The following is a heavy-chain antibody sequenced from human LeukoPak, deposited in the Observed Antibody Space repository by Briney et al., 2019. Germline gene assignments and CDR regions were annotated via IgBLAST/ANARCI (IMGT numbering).Heavy chain of an antibody. V-gene: IGHV3-23*01. CDR1: GFTFSTST. D-gene: IGHD3-22*01. J-gene: IGHJ4*02. Sequence: GGSLRLSCAASGFTFSTSTMSWVRQAPGKGLEWVSVISGSGSTTYYADSVKGRFTISRDNSKNTLYLQMSSLRAEGTAVYYCAKARYDSSGYYFDYWGQGTLVTVSS. CDR2: ISGSGSTT. CDR3: AKARYDSSGYYFDY.